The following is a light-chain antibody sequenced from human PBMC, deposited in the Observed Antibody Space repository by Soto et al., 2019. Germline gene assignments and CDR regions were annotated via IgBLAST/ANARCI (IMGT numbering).Light chain of an antibody. CDR2: DAS. CDR3: HQHGGSPET. CDR1: HRVNTY. J-gene: IGKJ1*01. Sequence: EILMTQSPATLSVSPGEGATLSCRASHRVNTYLAWYQQRPGQAPRLLIYDASTRATGIPARFSGSGSGTEFILTISGLEPEDSGIYHCHQHGGSPETFGQGTKVEIK. V-gene: IGKV3-15*01.